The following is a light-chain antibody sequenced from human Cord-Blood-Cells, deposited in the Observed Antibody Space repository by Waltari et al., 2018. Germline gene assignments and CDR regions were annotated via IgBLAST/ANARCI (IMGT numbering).Light chain of an antibody. Sequence: SYELTQPPSVTVSPGQTVSITCSGDKLGDKYACWYQQKPGQSPVLVIYQDSKRPSGIPERFSGSNSGNTATPTISGTQAMDEADYYCQAWDSSTVVFGGGTKLTVL. V-gene: IGLV3-1*01. CDR1: KLGDKY. CDR3: QAWDSSTVV. CDR2: QDS. J-gene: IGLJ2*01.